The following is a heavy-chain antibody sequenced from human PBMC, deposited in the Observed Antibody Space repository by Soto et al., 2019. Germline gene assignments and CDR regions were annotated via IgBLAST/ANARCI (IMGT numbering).Heavy chain of an antibody. J-gene: IGHJ6*02. CDR3: ASRLPHSASSSGAGTDCGCGLDV. D-gene: IGHD6-13*01. Sequence: PGGSLRLSCAASGFTVSSNYMSWVRQAPGKGLEWVSVIYSCGSTYYADSVKGRFTISRDNSKNTLYLQMNSLRAEDTAVYYCASRLPHSASSSGAGTDCGCGLDVWGQGTMVTVSS. CDR2: IYSCGST. V-gene: IGHV3-66*03. CDR1: GFTVSSNY.